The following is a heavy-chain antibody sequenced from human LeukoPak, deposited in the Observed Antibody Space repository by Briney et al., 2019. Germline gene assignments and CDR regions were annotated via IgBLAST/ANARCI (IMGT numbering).Heavy chain of an antibody. J-gene: IGHJ4*02. D-gene: IGHD1-26*01. CDR3: ARSSGSRLFDY. CDR1: GFTFSTNS. CDR2: ISSSSSYI. V-gene: IGHV3-21*01. Sequence: GGSLRLSCAASGFTFSTNSMNWVRQAPGKGLEWVSSISSSSSYIYYADSVKGRFTISRDNAKKSLFLDMNSLRAEDTAVYYCARSSGSRLFDYWGQGTLVTVSS.